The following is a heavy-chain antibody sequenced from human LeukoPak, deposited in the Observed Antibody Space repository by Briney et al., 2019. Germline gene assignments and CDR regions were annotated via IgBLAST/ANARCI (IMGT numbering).Heavy chain of an antibody. D-gene: IGHD3-22*01. V-gene: IGHV5-51*01. CDR1: GYSFTSYW. CDR2: IYPGDSDT. Sequence: GESLKISCKGSGYSFTSYWIGWVRQMPGKGLEWMGIIYPGDSDTRYSPSFQGQVTISADKSISTAYLQWSSLKASDTAMYYCARHEPYYYDSSGYYAIDYWGQGTLVTVSS. CDR3: ARHEPYYYDSSGYYAIDY. J-gene: IGHJ4*02.